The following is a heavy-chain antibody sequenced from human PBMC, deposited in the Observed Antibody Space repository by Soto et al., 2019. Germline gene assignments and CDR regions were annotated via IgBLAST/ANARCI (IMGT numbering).Heavy chain of an antibody. D-gene: IGHD5-18*01. J-gene: IGHJ6*02. CDR2: IIPIFGTA. V-gene: IGHV1-69*13. CDR3: ARGEMVTIGYYYYGMDV. Sequence: SVKGSCKASGGTFSSYAISWVRQAPGQGLEWMGGIIPIFGTANYAQKFQGRVTITADESTSTAYMELSSLRYEDTAVYYCARGEMVTIGYYYYGMDVWGQGNKVTVAS. CDR1: GGTFSSYA.